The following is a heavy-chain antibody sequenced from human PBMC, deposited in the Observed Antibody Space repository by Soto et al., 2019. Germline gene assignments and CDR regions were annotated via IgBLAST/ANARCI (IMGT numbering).Heavy chain of an antibody. Sequence: GGSLRLSCAASGFTFSSYWMHWVRQTPGKGLVWVSRIDIAGSTTTYADSVKGRFTISRDNAKNTLYLQMNSLRAEDTALYYCAKDRVGGVPDAFDIWGQGTMVTVSS. J-gene: IGHJ3*02. D-gene: IGHD2-8*01. CDR3: AKDRVGGVPDAFDI. CDR2: IDIAGSTT. V-gene: IGHV3-74*01. CDR1: GFTFSSYW.